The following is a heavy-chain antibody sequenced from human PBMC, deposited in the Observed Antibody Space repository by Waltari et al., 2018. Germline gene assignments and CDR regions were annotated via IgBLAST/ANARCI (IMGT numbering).Heavy chain of an antibody. CDR1: GGSFSGYY. J-gene: IGHJ5*02. Sequence: QVQLQQWGAGLLKPSETLSLTCAVYGGSFSGYYWSWNRQPPGKGLEWIGEINHSGSTNYNPSLKSRVTISVDTSKNQFSLKLSSVTAADTAVYYCARGDTTRGYSGYATPGWFDPWGQGTLVTVSS. CDR3: ARGDTTRGYSGYATPGWFDP. V-gene: IGHV4-34*01. CDR2: INHSGST. D-gene: IGHD5-12*01.